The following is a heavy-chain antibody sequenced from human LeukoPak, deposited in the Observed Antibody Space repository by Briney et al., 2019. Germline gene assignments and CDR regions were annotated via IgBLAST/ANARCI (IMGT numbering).Heavy chain of an antibody. CDR1: GFTFDDYS. Sequence: QPGGSLRLSCAASGFTFDDYSMHWVRQAPGKGLEWVSLISSDGGSTYYADSVKGRFTISRDNSKNSLYVQLNNLRTEDTALYYCAKGRYGSGSFSTPFEYWGQGTLVTVSS. V-gene: IGHV3-43*01. J-gene: IGHJ4*02. CDR3: AKGRYGSGSFSTPFEY. CDR2: ISSDGGST. D-gene: IGHD3-10*01.